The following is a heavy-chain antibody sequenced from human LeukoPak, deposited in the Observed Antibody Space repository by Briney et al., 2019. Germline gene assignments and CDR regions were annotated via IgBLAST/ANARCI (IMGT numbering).Heavy chain of an antibody. CDR1: GFTFSSYG. V-gene: IGHV3-74*01. CDR3: ARANGGNVPFDY. J-gene: IGHJ4*02. D-gene: IGHD6-6*01. Sequence: GGSLRLSCAASGFTFSSYGMHCVRQAPGKGLVWVSRINSDGSSTTYADSVKGRFTTSRDNAKYALHLQMNSLRAEDTAMYYCARANGGNVPFDYWGQGTLVTVSS. CDR2: INSDGSST.